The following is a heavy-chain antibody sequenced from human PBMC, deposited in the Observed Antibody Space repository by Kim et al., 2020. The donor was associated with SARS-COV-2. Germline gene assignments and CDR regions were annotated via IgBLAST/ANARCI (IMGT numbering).Heavy chain of an antibody. Sequence: DTGKDRLPMSRDNAKNSMYLQMNSLRDENTAVYYCARMQLERRDSGMDVWGQGTTVTVSS. J-gene: IGHJ6*02. V-gene: IGHV3-48*02. D-gene: IGHD1-1*01. CDR3: ARMQLERRDSGMDV.